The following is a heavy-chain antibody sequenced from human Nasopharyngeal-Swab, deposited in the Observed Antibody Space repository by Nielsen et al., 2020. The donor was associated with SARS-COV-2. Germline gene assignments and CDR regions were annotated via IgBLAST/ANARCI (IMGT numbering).Heavy chain of an antibody. CDR1: GGSISSGGYY. Sequence: SETLSPTCTASGGSISSGGYYWSWIRQHPGKGPEWIGYIYYSGSTYYNPSLKSRLTISVDTSKNQFSLKLSSVTAADTAVYYCARGGDYVWGSYRNKFDYWGQGTLVTVSS. V-gene: IGHV4-31*03. J-gene: IGHJ4*02. CDR3: ARGGDYVWGSYRNKFDY. CDR2: IYYSGST. D-gene: IGHD3-16*02.